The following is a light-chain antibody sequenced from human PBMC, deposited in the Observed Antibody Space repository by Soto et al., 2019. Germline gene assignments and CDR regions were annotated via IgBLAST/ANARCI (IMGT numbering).Light chain of an antibody. Sequence: QSVLTQPRSVSGSPGQSVTISCTGTSSDVGGYNYVSWYQQHPGKAPKLMIYDVSKRPSGVPDRFSGSKSGNTASLTISGLQAEDEADYYCCSYAGSYNLGVYVFGTGTKVTVL. CDR2: DVS. J-gene: IGLJ1*01. CDR3: CSYAGSYNLGVYV. CDR1: SSDVGGYNY. V-gene: IGLV2-11*01.